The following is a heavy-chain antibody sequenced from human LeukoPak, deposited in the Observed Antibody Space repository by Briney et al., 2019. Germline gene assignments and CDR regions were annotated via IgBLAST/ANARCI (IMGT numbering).Heavy chain of an antibody. V-gene: IGHV3-30*04. Sequence: GGSLRLSCAASGFTFSSYAMHWVRQAPGKGLEWVAVISYDGSNKYYADSVKGRFTISRDNSKNTLYLQMNSLRAEDTAVYYCAKDRDPYCSSTSCYPLAVDYWGQGTLVTVSS. CDR2: ISYDGSNK. D-gene: IGHD2-2*01. J-gene: IGHJ4*02. CDR3: AKDRDPYCSSTSCYPLAVDY. CDR1: GFTFSSYA.